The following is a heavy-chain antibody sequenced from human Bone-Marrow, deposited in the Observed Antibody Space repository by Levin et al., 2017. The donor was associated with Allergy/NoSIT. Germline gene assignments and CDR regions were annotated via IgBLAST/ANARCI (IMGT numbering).Heavy chain of an antibody. D-gene: IGHD3-22*01. J-gene: IGHJ4*02. CDR2: ITSSGDST. CDR1: GFTFRHYT. CDR3: ARDPARGYYDSSGYSGDH. Sequence: GGSLRLSCAASGFTFRHYTMNWVRQAPGKGLEWVSCITSSGDSTYYADSVKGRFTISRDNAKNSLYLQLNRLRDEDTAMYYCARDPARGYYDSSGYSGDHWGPGTLVTVSS. V-gene: IGHV3-48*02.